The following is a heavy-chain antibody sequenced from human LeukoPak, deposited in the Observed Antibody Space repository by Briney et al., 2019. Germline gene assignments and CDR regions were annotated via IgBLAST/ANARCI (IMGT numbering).Heavy chain of an antibody. CDR2: IYYSGST. CDR3: ARLIYDSGGYYYSGRYFDY. V-gene: IGHV4-59*01. D-gene: IGHD3-22*01. J-gene: IGHJ4*02. Sequence: SETLSLTCTASGGSISSYYWSWIRQPPGKGLEWIGYIYYSGSTNYNPSLKSRVTISVDTSKNQFSLKLSSVTAADTAVYYCARLIYDSGGYYYSGRYFDYWGQGTLVTVSS. CDR1: GGSISSYY.